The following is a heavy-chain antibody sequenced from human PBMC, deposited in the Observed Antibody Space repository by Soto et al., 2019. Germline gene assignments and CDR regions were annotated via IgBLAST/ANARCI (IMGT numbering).Heavy chain of an antibody. J-gene: IGHJ4*02. CDR2: INPSGGST. CDR1: GYTFTSYY. V-gene: IGHV1-46*01. CDR3: ARDFLPRRDGYSVAFDY. D-gene: IGHD6-19*01. Sequence: RASVKVSCKASGYTFTSYYMHWVRQAPGQGLEWMGIINPSGGSTSYAQKFQGRVTMTRDTSTSTVYMELSSLRSEDTAVYYCARDFLPRRDGYSVAFDYWGQGTLVTVSS.